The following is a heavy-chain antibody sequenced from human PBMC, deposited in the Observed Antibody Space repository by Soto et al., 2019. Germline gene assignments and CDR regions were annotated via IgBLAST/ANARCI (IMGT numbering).Heavy chain of an antibody. CDR3: ARGRYSNYVPWFDP. CDR2: ISGSGGST. CDR1: GFTFSSYA. V-gene: IGHV3-23*01. J-gene: IGHJ5*02. D-gene: IGHD4-4*01. Sequence: PGGSLRLSCAASGFTFSSYAMSWVRQAPGKGLEWVSAISGSGGSTYYADSVKGRFTISRDNSKNTLYLQMNSLRAEDTAVYYCARGRYSNYVPWFDPWGQGTLVTVSS.